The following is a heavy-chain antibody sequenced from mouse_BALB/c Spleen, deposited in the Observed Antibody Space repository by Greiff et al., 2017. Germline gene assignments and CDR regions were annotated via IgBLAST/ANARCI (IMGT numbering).Heavy chain of an antibody. J-gene: IGHJ1*01. CDR3: ARAAGSSYWYFDV. CDR2: ISYDGSN. CDR1: GYSITSGYY. D-gene: IGHD1-1*01. Sequence: EVKLMESGPGLVKPSQSLSLTCSVTGYSITSGYYWNWIRQFPGNKLEWMGYISYDGSNNYNPSLKNRISITRDTSKNQFFLKLNSVTTEDTATYYCARAAGSSYWYFDVWGAGTTVTVSS. V-gene: IGHV3-6*02.